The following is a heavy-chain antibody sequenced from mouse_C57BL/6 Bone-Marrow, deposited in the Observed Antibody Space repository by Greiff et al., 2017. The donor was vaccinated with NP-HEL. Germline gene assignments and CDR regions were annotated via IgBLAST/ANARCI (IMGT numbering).Heavy chain of an antibody. V-gene: IGHV1-20*01. CDR2: INPYNGDT. CDR1: GYSFTGYF. J-gene: IGHJ3*01. CDR3: ALIGSWFAY. D-gene: IGHD1-3*01. Sequence: EVKLMESGPELVKPGDSVKISCKASGYSFTGYFMNWVMQSHGKSLEWIGRINPYNGDTFYNQKFKGKATLTVDKSSSTAHMELRSLTSEDSAVYYCALIGSWFAYWGQGTLVTVSA.